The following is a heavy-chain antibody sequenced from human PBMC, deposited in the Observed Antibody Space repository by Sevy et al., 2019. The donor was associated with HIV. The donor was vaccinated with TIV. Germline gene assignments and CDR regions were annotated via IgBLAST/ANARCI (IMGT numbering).Heavy chain of an antibody. CDR1: GGSISSYY. J-gene: IGHJ6*02. CDR3: ARGEILSPYYYGMDV. Sequence: SETLSLTCTVSGGSISSYYWSWIRQPPGKGLEWIGYIYYSGSTNYNPSLKSRVTISVDTSKNQFSLKLSSVTAADTAVYYCARGEILSPYYYGMDVWGQGTTVTVSS. CDR2: IYYSGST. D-gene: IGHD2-15*01. V-gene: IGHV4-59*01.